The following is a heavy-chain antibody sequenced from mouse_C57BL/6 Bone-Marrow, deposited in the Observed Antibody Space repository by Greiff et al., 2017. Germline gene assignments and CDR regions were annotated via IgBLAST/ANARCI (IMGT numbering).Heavy chain of an antibody. D-gene: IGHD2-3*01. CDR2: IYPGDGDT. CDR1: GYAFSSSW. Sequence: VKLLESGPELVKPGASVKISCKASGYAFSSSWVNWVKQRPGQGLEWIGRIYPGDGDTNYNEKFKSKATLTADKSSSTAYMQLSRLTSEDSAVYFCARERKSYGGYYGYWGQGTTLTVSS. CDR3: ARERKSYGGYYGY. V-gene: IGHV1-82*01. J-gene: IGHJ2*01.